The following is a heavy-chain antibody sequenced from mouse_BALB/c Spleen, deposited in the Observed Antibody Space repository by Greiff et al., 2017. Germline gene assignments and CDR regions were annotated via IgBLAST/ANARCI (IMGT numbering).Heavy chain of an antibody. CDR3: AHYYGFRFAY. Sequence: EVQRVESGAELVKPGASVKLSCTASGFNIKDTYMHWVKQRPEQGLEWIGRIDPANGNTKYDPKFQGKATITADTSSNTAYLQLSSLTSEDTAVYYCAHYYGFRFAYWGQGTLVTVSA. V-gene: IGHV14-3*02. D-gene: IGHD1-2*01. CDR2: IDPANGNT. CDR1: GFNIKDTY. J-gene: IGHJ3*01.